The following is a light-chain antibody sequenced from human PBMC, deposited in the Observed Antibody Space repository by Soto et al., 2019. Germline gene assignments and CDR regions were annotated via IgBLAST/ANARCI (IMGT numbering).Light chain of an antibody. CDR1: QGISTW. J-gene: IGKJ2*01. Sequence: DIPMTQSPSSVSASVGDRVTITCRASQGISTWLAWYQQKPGKAPNLLIYAASNLQSGVPSRFSGSGSGTDFTLTINSLQPEDSAIYFCQQGNSFPHTFGQGTKLEI. CDR3: QQGNSFPHT. CDR2: AAS. V-gene: IGKV1-12*01.